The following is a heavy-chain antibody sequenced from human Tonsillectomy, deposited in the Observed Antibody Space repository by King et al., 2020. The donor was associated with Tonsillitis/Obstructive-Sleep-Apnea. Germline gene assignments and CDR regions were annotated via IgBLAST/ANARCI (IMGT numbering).Heavy chain of an antibody. CDR3: ARDSTPYCSSTSCYSVDY. D-gene: IGHD2-2*02. CDR1: GFTFSSYG. CDR2: IWYDGSNK. V-gene: IGHV3-33*01. J-gene: IGHJ4*02. Sequence: QLVQSGGGVVQPGRSLRLSCAASGFTFSSYGMHWVRQAPGKGLEWVAVIWYDGSNKYYADSVKGRFTISRDNSKNTLYLQMNSLRAEDTAVYYCARDSTPYCSSTSCYSVDYWGQGTLVTVSS.